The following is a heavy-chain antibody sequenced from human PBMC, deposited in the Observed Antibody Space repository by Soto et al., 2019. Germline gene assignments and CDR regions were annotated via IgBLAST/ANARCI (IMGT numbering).Heavy chain of an antibody. Sequence: SVKVSSKASGGPFSSYAISLVRQAPGQGLEWMGGIIPIFGTANYAQKFQGRVTVTADESTSTAYMELSSLRSEDTAVYYCARQEVGYSGHDWEDYWGQGTLVTVSS. V-gene: IGHV1-69*13. CDR2: IIPIFGTA. D-gene: IGHD5-12*01. CDR1: GGPFSSYA. J-gene: IGHJ4*02. CDR3: ARQEVGYSGHDWEDY.